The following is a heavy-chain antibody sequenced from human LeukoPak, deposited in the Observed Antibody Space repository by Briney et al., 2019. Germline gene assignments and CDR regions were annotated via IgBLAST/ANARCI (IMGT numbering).Heavy chain of an antibody. Sequence: KASETLSLTCAVYGGSFSGYYWSWIRQPPGKGLEWIGEINHSGSTNYNPSLKSRVTISVDTSKNQFSLRLSSVTAADTAVYYCARFGVDYDMDVWGQGTTVTVSS. CDR3: ARFGVDYDMDV. CDR2: INHSGST. D-gene: IGHD3-16*01. J-gene: IGHJ6*02. V-gene: IGHV4-34*01. CDR1: GGSFSGYY.